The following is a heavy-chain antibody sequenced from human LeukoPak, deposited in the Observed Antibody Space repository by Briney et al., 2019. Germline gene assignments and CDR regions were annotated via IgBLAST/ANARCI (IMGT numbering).Heavy chain of an antibody. V-gene: IGHV3-23*01. Sequence: GGSLRLSCAASGLSFCSFAMSWVRQGPARGLEWVSSIRSNGETFYADSVKGRFTLSSDSSRTTVYFQLNNLRVEDTAIYYCAKASWVSSPDAVRWGQGTLVTVSS. D-gene: IGHD3-16*01. CDR2: IRSNGET. CDR3: AKASWVSSPDAVR. J-gene: IGHJ4*02. CDR1: GLSFCSFA.